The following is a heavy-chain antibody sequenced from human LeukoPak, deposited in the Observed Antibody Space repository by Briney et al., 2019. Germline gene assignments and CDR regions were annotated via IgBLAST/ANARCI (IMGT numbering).Heavy chain of an antibody. CDR2: IYYSGST. J-gene: IGHJ4*02. D-gene: IGHD3-10*01. CDR3: ARVVYSGSWGYFDY. Sequence: SETLSLTCTVSGGSISTYYWSWIRQSPGKGLEWIGYIYYSGSTSYNPSLKSRLTISIDTSKTQFYLRLSSVTAADTAVYYCARVVYSGSWGYFDYWGQGILVTVSS. CDR1: GGSISTYY. V-gene: IGHV4-59*01.